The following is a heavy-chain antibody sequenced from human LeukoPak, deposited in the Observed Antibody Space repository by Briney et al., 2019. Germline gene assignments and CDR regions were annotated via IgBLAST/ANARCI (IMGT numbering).Heavy chain of an antibody. CDR2: IVGSSST. V-gene: IGHV3-21*01. D-gene: IGHD6-13*01. Sequence: GGSLRLSCATSGFTFSSYAMSWVRQAPGEWLEWVSSIVGSSSTYYADSLRGRFTISIDNAKNSLYLQMNSLRAEDTAVYYCARIGAGSSRDYWGQGTLVTVSS. J-gene: IGHJ4*02. CDR1: GFTFSSYA. CDR3: ARIGAGSSRDY.